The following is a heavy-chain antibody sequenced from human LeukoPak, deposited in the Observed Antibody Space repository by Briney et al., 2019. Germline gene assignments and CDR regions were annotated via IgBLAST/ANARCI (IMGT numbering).Heavy chain of an antibody. CDR3: ARRVVVNPVVFDY. D-gene: IGHD3-22*01. V-gene: IGHV3-7*01. J-gene: IGHJ4*02. CDR1: GFTFSSYW. Sequence: GGSLRLSCAASGFTFSSYWMSWVRQAPGKGLEWVANIKQDGSEKYYVDSVKGRSTISRDNAKNSLYLQMNSLRAEDTAVYYCARRVVVNPVVFDYWGQGTLVTVSS. CDR2: IKQDGSEK.